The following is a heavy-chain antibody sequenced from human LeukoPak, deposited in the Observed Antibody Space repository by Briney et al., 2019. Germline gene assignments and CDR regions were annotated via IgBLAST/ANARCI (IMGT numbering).Heavy chain of an antibody. CDR3: ARIMALVVPAAITYYYYYMDV. CDR1: GFTFSSYA. V-gene: IGHV3-23*01. CDR2: ISGSGGST. J-gene: IGHJ6*03. D-gene: IGHD2-2*02. Sequence: GGSLRLSCAASGFTFSSYAMSWVRQAPGKGLEWVSAISGSGGSTYYADSVKGRFTISRDNAKNSLYLQMNSLRAEDTAVYYCARIMALVVPAAITYYYYYMDVWGKGTTVTVSS.